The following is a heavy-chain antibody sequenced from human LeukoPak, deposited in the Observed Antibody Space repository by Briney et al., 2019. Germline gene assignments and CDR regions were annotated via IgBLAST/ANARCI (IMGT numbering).Heavy chain of an antibody. CDR2: INPNSGGT. CDR1: GYTFTGYY. D-gene: IGHD6-19*01. J-gene: IGHJ4*02. CDR3: ARAEHSSGWSPEVFDY. Sequence: GASVKVSCKASGYTFTGYYMHWVRQAPGQGLEWMGWINPNSGGTNYAQKFQGRVTMTRDTSISTAYMELSRLRSDDTAVYYCARAEHSSGWSPEVFDYWGQGTLVTVSS. V-gene: IGHV1-2*02.